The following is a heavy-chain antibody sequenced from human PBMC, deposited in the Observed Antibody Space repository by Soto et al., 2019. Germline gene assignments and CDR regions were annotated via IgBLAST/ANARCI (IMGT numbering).Heavy chain of an antibody. CDR1: GYTFTSYG. V-gene: IGHV1-18*01. Sequence: QVQLVQSGAEVKKPGASVKVSCKASGYTFTSYGISWVRQAPGQGLAWMGWISAYNGNTNYAQKLQGRVTMTTDTSTSTAYMELRSLRSDDTAVYYCARYLGWVFTYPDDAFDIWGQGTMVTVSS. D-gene: IGHD2-8*01. CDR3: ARYLGWVFTYPDDAFDI. J-gene: IGHJ3*02. CDR2: ISAYNGNT.